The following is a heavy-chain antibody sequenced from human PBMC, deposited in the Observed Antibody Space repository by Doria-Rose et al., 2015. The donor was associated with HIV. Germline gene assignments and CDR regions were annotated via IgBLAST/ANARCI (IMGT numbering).Heavy chain of an antibody. CDR3: ARGRKFGYYYYYGVDV. J-gene: IGHJ6*02. V-gene: IGHV4-34*01. CDR2: INHTGST. Sequence: WIRQPPGKGLEWIGEINHTGSTNFNPSLKSRVTISIDTSKSQFALKLSSVTAADTAVYYCARGRKFGYYYYYGVDVWGQGTTVTVSS. D-gene: IGHD3-16*01.